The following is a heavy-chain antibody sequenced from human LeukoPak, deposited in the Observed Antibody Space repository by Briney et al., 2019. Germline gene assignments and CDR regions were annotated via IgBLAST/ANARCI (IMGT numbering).Heavy chain of an antibody. CDR3: ARDLSGYYTAFDI. CDR1: GYTFTGYY. Sequence: ASAKVSCKASGYTFTGYYMHWVRQAPGQGLEWMGWINPNSGGTNYAQKFQGWVTMTRDTSISTAYMELSRLRSDDTAVYYCARDLSGYYTAFDIWGQGTMVTVSS. D-gene: IGHD1-26*01. V-gene: IGHV1-2*04. CDR2: INPNSGGT. J-gene: IGHJ3*02.